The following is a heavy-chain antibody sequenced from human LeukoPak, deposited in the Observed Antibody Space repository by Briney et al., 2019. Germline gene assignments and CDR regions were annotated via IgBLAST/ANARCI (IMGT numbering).Heavy chain of an antibody. CDR3: ARHGRDSSGYNIDY. J-gene: IGHJ4*02. CDR2: IYYSGST. Sequence: SETLSLTCTVSGGSISSYYWSWIRQPPGKGLEWIGDIYYSGSTNYNPSLKSRVTISVDTSKNQFSLKLSSVTAADTAVYYCARHGRDSSGYNIDYWGQGTPVTVSS. CDR1: GGSISSYY. V-gene: IGHV4-59*08. D-gene: IGHD3-22*01.